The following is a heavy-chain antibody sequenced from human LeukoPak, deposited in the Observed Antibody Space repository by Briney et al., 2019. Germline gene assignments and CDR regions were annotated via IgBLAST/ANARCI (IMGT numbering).Heavy chain of an antibody. CDR3: ANTGYSYGYYFDY. CDR2: IIPIFGTA. CDR1: GGTFSSYA. J-gene: IGHJ4*02. D-gene: IGHD5-18*01. Sequence: ASVKVSCKASGGTFSSYAISWVRQAPGQGLEWMGGIIPIFGTANYAQKFQGRVTITADESTSTAYMELSSLRSEDTAVYYCANTGYSYGYYFDYWGQGTLVTVSS. V-gene: IGHV1-69*13.